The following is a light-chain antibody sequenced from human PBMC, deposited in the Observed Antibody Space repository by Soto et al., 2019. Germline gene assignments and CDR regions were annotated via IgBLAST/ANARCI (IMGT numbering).Light chain of an antibody. CDR1: QTVGSNY. CDR2: GAS. V-gene: IGKV3-20*01. Sequence: EIVLTQSPGTLSLSPGERATLSCRASQTVGSNYLARYQQKLGQAPRLLIYGASSRATGIPDRFSGSGSGADFTLTITRLEPEDFAVYYCQQYGSAPPYTFGQGTKLEIK. CDR3: QQYGSAPPYT. J-gene: IGKJ2*01.